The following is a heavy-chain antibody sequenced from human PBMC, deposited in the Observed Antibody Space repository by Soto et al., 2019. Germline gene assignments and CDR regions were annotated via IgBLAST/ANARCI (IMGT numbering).Heavy chain of an antibody. D-gene: IGHD3-3*01. V-gene: IGHV4-31*03. CDR2: IYYSGST. CDR3: ARGAELRFLEWLSDAFDI. J-gene: IGHJ3*02. Sequence: SETLSLTCTVSDGSISSGGYYWSWIRQHPGKGLEWIGYIYYSGSTYYNPSLKSRVTISVDTSKNQFSPKLSSVTAADTAVYYCARGAELRFLEWLSDAFDIWGQGTMVTVSS. CDR1: DGSISSGGYY.